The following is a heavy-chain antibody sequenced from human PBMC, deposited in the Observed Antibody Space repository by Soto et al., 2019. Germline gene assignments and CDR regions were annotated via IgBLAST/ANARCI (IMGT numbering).Heavy chain of an antibody. D-gene: IGHD6-6*01. J-gene: IGHJ3*02. Sequence: QVQLVESGGGVVQPGRSLRLSCAASGFTFSSYGMHWVRQAPGKGLEWVAVIWYDGSNKYYADSVKGRFTISRDNSKNTXXXXMNSLRAEDTAVYYCARDLSIAALDAFDIWGQGTMVTVSS. CDR2: IWYDGSNK. CDR3: ARDLSIAALDAFDI. V-gene: IGHV3-33*01. CDR1: GFTFSSYG.